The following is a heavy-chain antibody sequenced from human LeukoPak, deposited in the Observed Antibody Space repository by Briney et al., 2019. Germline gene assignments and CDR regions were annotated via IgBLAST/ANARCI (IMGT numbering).Heavy chain of an antibody. CDR3: ARVSVVVPAAIGHVIGSHYHYYMDV. CDR2: ISAYNGNT. V-gene: IGHV1-18*01. D-gene: IGHD2-2*02. Sequence: ASVKVSCKXSGYTFTSYGISWVRQAPGQGLEWMGWISAYNGNTNYTQKLQGRVTMTTDTSTSTAYMELRSLRSDDTAVYYCARVSVVVPAAIGHVIGSHYHYYMDVWGKGTTVTVSS. J-gene: IGHJ6*03. CDR1: GYTFTSYG.